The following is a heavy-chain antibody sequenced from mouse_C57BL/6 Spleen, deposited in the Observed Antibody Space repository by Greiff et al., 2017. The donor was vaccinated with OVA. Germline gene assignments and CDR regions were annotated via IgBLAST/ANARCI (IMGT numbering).Heavy chain of an antibody. V-gene: IGHV7-3*01. Sequence: EVMLVESGGGLVQPGGSLSLSCEASGFTFTDYYMSWVRQPPGQALEWLGFIRNKANGYTTEYSASVKGRFTISRDNSQSILDLRMNAQRAEDSATYYGARFPIDGDGYFDVWGTGTTVTVSS. CDR1: GFTFTDYY. D-gene: IGHD2-3*01. J-gene: IGHJ1*03. CDR2: IRNKANGYTT. CDR3: ARFPIDGDGYFDV.